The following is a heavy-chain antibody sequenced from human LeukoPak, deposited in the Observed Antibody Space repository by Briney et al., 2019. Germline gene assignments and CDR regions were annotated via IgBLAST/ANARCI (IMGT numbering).Heavy chain of an antibody. CDR1: GYSFTSYW. J-gene: IGHJ4*02. V-gene: IGHV5-51*01. CDR2: IYPGDSDT. CDR3: AKMRFGDPDGSYFDY. Sequence: GESLKISCKGSGYSFTSYWIGWVRQMPGKGLEWMGIIYPGDSDTRYSPSFQGQVTISADKSISTAYLQWSSLKASDTAMYYCAKMRFGDPDGSYFDYWGQGTLVTVSS. D-gene: IGHD3-10*01.